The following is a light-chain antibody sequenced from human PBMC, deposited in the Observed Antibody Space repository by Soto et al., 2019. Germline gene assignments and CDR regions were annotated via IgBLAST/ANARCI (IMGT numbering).Light chain of an antibody. CDR3: QQYNNWPPT. CDR2: GAS. Sequence: EIVLTQSPGTLSLSPGERATLSCRASQSVSSSYLAWYQQKPGQAPRLLIYGASTRAIGIPARFSGSGSGTEFTLTISSLQSEDFAVYYCQQYNNWPPTFGQGTKVDIK. V-gene: IGKV3-15*01. CDR1: QSVSSSY. J-gene: IGKJ1*01.